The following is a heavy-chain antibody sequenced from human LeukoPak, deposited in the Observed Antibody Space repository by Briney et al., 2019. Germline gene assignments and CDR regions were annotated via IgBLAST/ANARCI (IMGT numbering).Heavy chain of an antibody. CDR2: IFYSAST. Sequence: SETLSLTCTVSGGSIDSYYWTWIRQPPGKGLEWIAYIFYSASTNYNPSLKSRATITVDTSRTQFSLKLRSVTAADTAVYYCAGLYYYGSGSSFDYWGQGTLVTVSS. CDR3: AGLYYYGSGSSFDY. J-gene: IGHJ4*02. CDR1: GGSIDSYY. V-gene: IGHV4-59*12. D-gene: IGHD3-10*01.